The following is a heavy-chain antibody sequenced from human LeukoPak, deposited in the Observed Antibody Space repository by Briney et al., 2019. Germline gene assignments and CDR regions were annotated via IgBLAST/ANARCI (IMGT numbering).Heavy chain of an antibody. CDR2: TYYSGST. V-gene: IGHV4-59*05. D-gene: IGHD4-17*01. Sequence: SETLSLTCIVSGDSISNYYWSWIRQPPGKGLEWIGSTYYSGSTYYNPSLKSRVTISVDTSKNQFSLKLSSVTAADTAVYYCARLQSTVITRDWFDPWGQGTLVTVSS. CDR3: ARLQSTVITRDWFDP. CDR1: GDSISNYY. J-gene: IGHJ5*02.